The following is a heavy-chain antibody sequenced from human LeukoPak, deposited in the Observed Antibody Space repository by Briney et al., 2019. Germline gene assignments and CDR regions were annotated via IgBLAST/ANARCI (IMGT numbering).Heavy chain of an antibody. J-gene: IGHJ4*02. Sequence: SVKVSCKASGGTFSSYAISWVRQAPGQGLEWMGGIIPIFGTANYAQKFQGRVTITTDESTSTAYMELSSLRSEDTAVYYCARGQMAGIAARRDFDYWGQGTLVTVSS. CDR1: GGTFSSYA. CDR3: ARGQMAGIAARRDFDY. D-gene: IGHD6-6*01. V-gene: IGHV1-69*05. CDR2: IIPIFGTA.